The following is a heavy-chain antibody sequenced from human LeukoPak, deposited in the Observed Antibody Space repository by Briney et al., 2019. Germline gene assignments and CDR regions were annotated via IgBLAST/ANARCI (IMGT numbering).Heavy chain of an antibody. J-gene: IGHJ4*02. D-gene: IGHD1-26*01. CDR3: ARASGSYYFDY. CDR1: GFTFSGYA. CDR2: ISYDGSNK. Sequence: GGSLRLSCAASGFTFSGYAMHWVRQAPGKGLEWVAVISYDGSNKFYADSVKGRFTISRDNSKNTLYLQMNSLRAEDTAVYYCARASGSYYFDYWGQGTLVTVSS. V-gene: IGHV3-30*04.